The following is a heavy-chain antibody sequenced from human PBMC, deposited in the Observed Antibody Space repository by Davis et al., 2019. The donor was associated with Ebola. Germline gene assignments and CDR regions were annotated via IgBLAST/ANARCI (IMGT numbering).Heavy chain of an antibody. J-gene: IGHJ4*02. CDR1: GFTFSSYG. CDR3: ATGATYYYAD. CDR2: ISHENDE. D-gene: IGHD3-22*01. Sequence: PGGSLRLSCAATGFTFSSYGMHWVRQAPGKGLEWVAVISHENDEYYADSVKGRFTMSRDNSRKMAFLQMSSLGADDTAVYYCATGATYYYADWGQGTQVTVSS. V-gene: IGHV3-30*19.